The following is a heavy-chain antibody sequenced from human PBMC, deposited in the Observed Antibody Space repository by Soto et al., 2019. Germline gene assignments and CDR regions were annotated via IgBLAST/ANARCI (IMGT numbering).Heavy chain of an antibody. D-gene: IGHD3-10*01. CDR1: ECTCGHLC. Sequence: RLRYTAAECTCGHLCGHWVRKAPGKGLVWLSHINSDGSTIVYADSVKGRFTISRDNAKNKLYLQMNSLRVEDTAVYYCTRDRGYPDSFGLWGQGTMGTGSS. V-gene: IGHV3-74*01. J-gene: IGHJ3*01. CDR3: TRDRGYPDSFGL. CDR2: INSDGSTI.